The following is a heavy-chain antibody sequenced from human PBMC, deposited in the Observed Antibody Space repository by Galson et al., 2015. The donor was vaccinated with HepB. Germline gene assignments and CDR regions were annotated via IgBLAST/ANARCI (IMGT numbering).Heavy chain of an antibody. CDR1: GYTFTSYA. D-gene: IGHD3-22*01. CDR3: ARDITMIVVVSDRDAFDI. CDR2: INTNTGNP. V-gene: IGHV7-4-1*02. Sequence: SVKVSCKASGYTFTSYAMNWVRQAPGQRLEWMGWINTNTGNPTYAQGFTGRFVFSLDTSVSTAYLQISSLKAEDTAVYYCARDITMIVVVSDRDAFDIWGQGTMVTVSS. J-gene: IGHJ3*02.